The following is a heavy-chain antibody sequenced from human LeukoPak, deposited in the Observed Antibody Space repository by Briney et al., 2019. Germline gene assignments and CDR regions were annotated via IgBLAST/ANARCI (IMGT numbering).Heavy chain of an antibody. CDR1: GGSMSPYH. CDR2: IYYSGST. J-gene: IGHJ4*02. D-gene: IGHD6-19*01. CDR3: ARAVSGRFDY. Sequence: SETLSLTCTVSGGSMSPYHWCWIRQPPGKGLEWTGYIYYSGSTNYNPSLKSRVTISVDTSKNQCSLKLSSVTAADTAIYYCARAVSGRFDYWGQGTLVTVSS. V-gene: IGHV4-59*08.